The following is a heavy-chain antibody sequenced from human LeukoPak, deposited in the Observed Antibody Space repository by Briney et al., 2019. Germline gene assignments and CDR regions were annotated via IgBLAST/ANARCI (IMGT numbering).Heavy chain of an antibody. Sequence: GGSLRLSCAASGFTFSSDGMHWVRQAPGKGLEGVAFIRYDGSNKYYADSVKGRFTISRDNSKNTLYLQMNSLRAEDTAVYYCAREYCSGGSCYGGGDWFDPWGQGTLVTVSS. CDR1: GFTFSSDG. CDR2: IRYDGSNK. D-gene: IGHD2-15*01. CDR3: AREYCSGGSCYGGGDWFDP. V-gene: IGHV3-30*02. J-gene: IGHJ5*02.